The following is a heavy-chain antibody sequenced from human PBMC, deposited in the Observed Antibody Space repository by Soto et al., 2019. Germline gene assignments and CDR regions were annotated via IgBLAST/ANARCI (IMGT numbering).Heavy chain of an antibody. Sequence: ASVKVSCKASGYTFTSYYMHWVRQAPGQGLEWMGIINPSGGSTSYAQKFQGRVTMPRETSTSTVYMELSSLRSEDTAVYYFARVSGITIFGVVIIDDYYYGMDVWGQGTTVTVAS. CDR3: ARVSGITIFGVVIIDDYYYGMDV. V-gene: IGHV1-46*01. D-gene: IGHD3-3*01. CDR1: GYTFTSYY. CDR2: INPSGGST. J-gene: IGHJ6*02.